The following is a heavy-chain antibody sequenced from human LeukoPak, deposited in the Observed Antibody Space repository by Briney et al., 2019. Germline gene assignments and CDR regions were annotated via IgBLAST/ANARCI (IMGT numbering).Heavy chain of an antibody. Sequence: ASVEVSCKASGGTFSSYAISWVRQAPGQGLEWMGGIIPIFGTANYAQKFQGRVTITADESTSTAYMELSSLRSEDTAVYYCASKSGSYAPDTFDIWGQGTMVTVSS. J-gene: IGHJ3*02. CDR3: ASKSGSYAPDTFDI. CDR1: GGTFSSYA. D-gene: IGHD1-26*01. CDR2: IIPIFGTA. V-gene: IGHV1-69*13.